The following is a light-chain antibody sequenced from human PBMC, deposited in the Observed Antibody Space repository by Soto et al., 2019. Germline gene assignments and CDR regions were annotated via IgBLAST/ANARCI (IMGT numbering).Light chain of an antibody. CDR3: AAWDDSLSGVV. CDR2: TND. J-gene: IGLJ2*01. V-gene: IGLV1-47*02. Sequence: QSVLTQPPSASATPGQRVTISCSGSGSNVGINFVYWYQQLPGTAPKLLIYTNDQRPSGVPDRFSGSKSGTSASLAISGLRSDDEADYYCAAWDDSLSGVVFGGGTKLNVL. CDR1: GSNVGINF.